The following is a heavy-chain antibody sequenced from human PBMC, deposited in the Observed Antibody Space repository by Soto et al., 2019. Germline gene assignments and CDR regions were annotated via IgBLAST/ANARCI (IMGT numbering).Heavy chain of an antibody. D-gene: IGHD2-2*01. Sequence: QVQLVQSGAEVKKPGSSVKVSCKASGGTFSSYAISWVRQAPGQGLEWMGGIIPIFGTANYAQKFQGRVTITADESTSTAYMELSSLRSEDTAVYYCARARAGYFSSTSCPPPHSWGQGTLVTVSS. V-gene: IGHV1-69*01. CDR2: IIPIFGTA. CDR3: ARARAGYFSSTSCPPPHS. CDR1: GGTFSSYA. J-gene: IGHJ5*02.